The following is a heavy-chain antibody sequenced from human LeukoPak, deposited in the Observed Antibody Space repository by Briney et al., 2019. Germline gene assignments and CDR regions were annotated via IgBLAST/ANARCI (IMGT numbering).Heavy chain of an antibody. J-gene: IGHJ4*02. CDR2: INDRGGDT. V-gene: IGHV3-23*01. D-gene: IGHD1-26*01. CDR1: GFTFSNYA. CDR3: AKGYRGNYDY. Sequence: GGSLRLSCAASGFTFSNYAMTWVRQGPGKGLERVSAINDRGGDTYYADSVKGRFTISRDNSKNTLSLQMNSLRAEDTAVYYRAKGYRGNYDYWGQGTLVTVSS.